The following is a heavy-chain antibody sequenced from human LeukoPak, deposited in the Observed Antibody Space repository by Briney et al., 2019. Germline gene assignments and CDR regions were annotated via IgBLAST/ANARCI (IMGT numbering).Heavy chain of an antibody. V-gene: IGHV4-30-2*01. J-gene: IGHJ4*02. D-gene: IGHD6-13*01. CDR2: IYHSGST. CDR1: GGSISSGGFS. CDR3: ASSLSSSWYKGFDY. Sequence: SETLSLTCAVSGGSISSGGFSWSWIRQPPGKGLEWIGYIYHSGSTYYNPSLKNRVTISVDRSKNQFSLKLSSVTAADTAVYYCASSLSSSWYKGFDYWGQGTLVTVSS.